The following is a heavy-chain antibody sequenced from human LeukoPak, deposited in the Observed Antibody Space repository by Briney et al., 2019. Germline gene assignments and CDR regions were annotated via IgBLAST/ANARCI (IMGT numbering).Heavy chain of an antibody. CDR2: IYYSGST. Sequence: SGTLSLTCTVSGGSISSYYWSWIRQPPGKGLGWSGYIYYSGSTNYNPSLKSRVTISVDTSKNQFSLKLSSVTAADTAVYYCAKPEYSSGWEFDYWGQGTLVTVSS. CDR3: AKPEYSSGWEFDY. V-gene: IGHV4-59*08. J-gene: IGHJ4*02. CDR1: GGSISSYY. D-gene: IGHD6-19*01.